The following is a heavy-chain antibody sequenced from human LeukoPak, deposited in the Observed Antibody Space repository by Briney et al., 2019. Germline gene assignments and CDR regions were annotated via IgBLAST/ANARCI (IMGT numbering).Heavy chain of an antibody. CDR1: GFTFSNYW. CDR2: INSDGSSA. V-gene: IGHV3-74*01. D-gene: IGHD3-10*01. J-gene: IGHJ4*02. CDR3: VRGSAAGDY. Sequence: GGSLRLSCAASGFTFSNYWMHWVRHARGKGLVWVSRINSDGSSAIYADSVKGRFTMSRDNAKNTLYLQMNSLRAEDTAVYYCVRGSAAGDYWGQGTVVTVSS.